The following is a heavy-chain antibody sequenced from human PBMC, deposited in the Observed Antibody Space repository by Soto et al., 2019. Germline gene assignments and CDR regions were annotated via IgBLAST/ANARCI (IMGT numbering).Heavy chain of an antibody. CDR1: VGYIISYY. CDR2: IYYSGST. J-gene: IGHJ3*02. Sequence: SETHSHTCPVSVGYIISYYWSWIRQPTGKGLEWIGYIYYSGSTNYNPSLKSRVTISVDTSKNQFSLKLSSVTAADTAVYYCARGTTIYDFWSGYVNAFDIWGQGTMVTVSS. CDR3: ARGTTIYDFWSGYVNAFDI. V-gene: IGHV4-59*01. D-gene: IGHD3-3*01.